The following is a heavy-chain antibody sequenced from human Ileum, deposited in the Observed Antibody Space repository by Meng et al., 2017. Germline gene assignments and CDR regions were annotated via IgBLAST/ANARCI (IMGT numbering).Heavy chain of an antibody. CDR1: GASVDSGNYH. CDR3: NAYSSGGGLGS. V-gene: IGHV4-30-4*01. CDR2: TYNSWST. J-gene: IGHJ5*01. Sequence: QVQLQDSGPGLGKPSQTLSLTRTVSGASVDSGNYHWSWVRQPPGKGLECIGYTYNSWSTYYNPSLKSQVSMSVDTSKNQFSLTLKSVTAADTAVYYCNAYSSGGGLGSWGQGTLVTVSS. D-gene: IGHD2-15*01.